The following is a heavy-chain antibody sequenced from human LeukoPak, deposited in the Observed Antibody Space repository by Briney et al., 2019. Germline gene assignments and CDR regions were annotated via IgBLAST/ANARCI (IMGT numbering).Heavy chain of an antibody. D-gene: IGHD3-10*01. J-gene: IGHJ4*02. CDR2: INHSGST. V-gene: IGHV4-34*01. CDR3: ASRLLWFGEPIDY. Sequence: SETLSLTCAVYGGSFSGYYWSWIRQPPGKGLEWIGEINHSGSTNYNPSLKSRVTISVDTSKNQFSLKLSSVTAADTAVYYCASRLLWFGEPIDYWGQGTLVTVSS. CDR1: GGSFSGYY.